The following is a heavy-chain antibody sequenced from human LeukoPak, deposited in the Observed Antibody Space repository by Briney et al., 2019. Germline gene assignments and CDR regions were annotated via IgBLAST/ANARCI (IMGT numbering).Heavy chain of an antibody. V-gene: IGHV3-48*03. CDR1: GFNFSSYE. D-gene: IGHD3-22*01. Sequence: GGSLRLSCAASGFNFSSYEMNWVRQAPGKGLEWVSYISSSGSTIYYADSVKGRFTISRDNAKNSLYLQMNSLRAEDTSVYYCARVIRDDSSGYYSYFDYWGQGTLVTVSS. J-gene: IGHJ4*02. CDR2: ISSSGSTI. CDR3: ARVIRDDSSGYYSYFDY.